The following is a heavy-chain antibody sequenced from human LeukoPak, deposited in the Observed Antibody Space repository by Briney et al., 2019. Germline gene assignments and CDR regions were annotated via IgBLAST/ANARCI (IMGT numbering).Heavy chain of an antibody. CDR1: GFTFSSYN. V-gene: IGHV3-7*02. CDR2: IKEDGSDK. J-gene: IGHJ4*02. CDR3: ARGVGREEMATIEEPFDY. Sequence: PGGSLRLSCAASGFTFSSYNMAWVRQAPGKGLEWVAHIKEDGSDKKYVDSVKGRFTISRDNPKNTLYLQMNSLRAEDTAVYYCARGVGREEMATIEEPFDYWGQGTLVTVSS. D-gene: IGHD5-24*01.